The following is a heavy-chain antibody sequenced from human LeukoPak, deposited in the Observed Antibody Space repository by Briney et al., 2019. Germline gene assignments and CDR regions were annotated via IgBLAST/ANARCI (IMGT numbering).Heavy chain of an antibody. Sequence: SVKVSCKASGGTFSSYAISWVRQAPGQGLEWMGGIIPIFGTANYAQKFQGRVTITTDESTSTAYMELSSLRSEDTAVYYCARDRWGIAVAGTGNWFDPWGQGTLVTVSS. CDR2: IIPIFGTA. J-gene: IGHJ5*02. D-gene: IGHD6-19*01. CDR1: GGTFSSYA. V-gene: IGHV1-69*05. CDR3: ARDRWGIAVAGTGNWFDP.